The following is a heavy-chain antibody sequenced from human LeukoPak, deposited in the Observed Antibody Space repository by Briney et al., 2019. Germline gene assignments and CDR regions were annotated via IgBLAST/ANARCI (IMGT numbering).Heavy chain of an antibody. J-gene: IGHJ6*04. D-gene: IGHD3-10*01. CDR3: ASSYYYGSGSYYYYGMDV. V-gene: IGHV1-18*04. Sequence: ASVKVSCKASGYTFTSYGISWVRQAPGQGLEWMGWISAYNGNTNYAQKLQGGVTMTTDTSTSTAYMELRSLRSDDTAVYYCASSYYYGSGSYYYYGMDVWGKGTTVTVSS. CDR1: GYTFTSYG. CDR2: ISAYNGNT.